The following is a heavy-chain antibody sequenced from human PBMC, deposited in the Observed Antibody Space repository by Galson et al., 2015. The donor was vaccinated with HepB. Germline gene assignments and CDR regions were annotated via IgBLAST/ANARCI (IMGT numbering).Heavy chain of an antibody. CDR1: GFTFSNYG. V-gene: IGHV3-30*18. J-gene: IGHJ4*02. CDR3: AKDPYLYSALAGTMAGFDY. CDR2: ISYDGSNK. D-gene: IGHD6-19*01. Sequence: SCKASGFTFSNYGMHWVRQAPGKGLEWVAVISYDGSNKYYADSVKGRFTISRDNSKNTLYLQMNSLRAEDTDLYYFAKDPYLYSALAGTMAGFDYWGQGTLVTVSS.